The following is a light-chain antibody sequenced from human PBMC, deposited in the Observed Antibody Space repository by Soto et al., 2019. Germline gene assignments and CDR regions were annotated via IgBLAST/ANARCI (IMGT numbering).Light chain of an antibody. CDR2: GNS. V-gene: IGLV1-40*01. J-gene: IGLJ2*01. Sequence: QSVLTQPPSVSGAPGQRVTISCTGSSSNIGAGYDVHWYQQLPGTAPKLLIYGNSNRPSGVPDRFSGSKSGTSASLAITGLQAEYDADCQSYDCSLFGGKVFVVGTNLTVL. CDR3: QSYDCSLFGGKV. CDR1: SSNIGAGYD.